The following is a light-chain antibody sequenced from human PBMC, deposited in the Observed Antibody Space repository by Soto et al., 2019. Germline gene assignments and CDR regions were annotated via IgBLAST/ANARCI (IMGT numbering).Light chain of an antibody. CDR1: QSISSW. CDR2: KSS. CDR3: HRYNSYWT. J-gene: IGKJ1*01. V-gene: IGKV1-5*03. Sequence: DIQMPQSPSTLSASVGDRVTITCRASQSISSWLAWYQQKSAKAPKLLFYKSSSLESGGPSRFSGSGSETEFTLSISSRQPDDFATYYCHRYNSYWTVGQGTKVQIK.